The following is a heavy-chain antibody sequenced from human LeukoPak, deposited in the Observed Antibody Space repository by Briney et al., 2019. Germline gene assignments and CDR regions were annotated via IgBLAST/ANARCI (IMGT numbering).Heavy chain of an antibody. V-gene: IGHV3-21*01. Sequence: GGSLRLSCAASGFTFSSYSMNWVRQAPGKGLEWVSSISSSSSYIYYADSVKGRFTISRDNAKNSLYLQMNSLRAKDTAVYYCARVTGGYDLIYYYYGMDVWGQGTTVTVSS. D-gene: IGHD5-12*01. J-gene: IGHJ6*02. CDR3: ARVTGGYDLIYYYYGMDV. CDR1: GFTFSSYS. CDR2: ISSSSSYI.